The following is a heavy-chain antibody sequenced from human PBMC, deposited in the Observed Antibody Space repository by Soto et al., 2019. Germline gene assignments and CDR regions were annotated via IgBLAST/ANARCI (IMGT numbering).Heavy chain of an antibody. D-gene: IGHD2-15*01. CDR2: IYYSGST. Sequence: SETLSLTCTVSGGSISTYYWSWTRQPPGKGLEWIGYIYYSGSTNYNPSLKSRVTISVDTSKNQFSLKLSSVTAADTAMYYCARKYCSGGSCYENWFDPWGQGTLVTVSS. CDR3: ARKYCSGGSCYENWFDP. J-gene: IGHJ5*02. CDR1: GGSISTYY. V-gene: IGHV4-59*08.